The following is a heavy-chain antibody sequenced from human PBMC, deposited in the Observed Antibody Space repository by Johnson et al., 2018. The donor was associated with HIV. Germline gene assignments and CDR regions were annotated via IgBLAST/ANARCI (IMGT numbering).Heavy chain of an antibody. CDR3: ARDRQAVRGTFDI. Sequence: QMHLVESGGGLVKPGGSLRLSCAASGFTFSDYYMSWIRQAPGKGLEWVSYISSSGSTIYYADSMKGRFTISRDNAKNSLYLQMNSLRAEDTALYYCARDRQAVRGTFDIWGQGTMVTVSS. D-gene: IGHD6-19*01. CDR1: GFTFSDYY. V-gene: IGHV3-11*01. J-gene: IGHJ3*02. CDR2: ISSSGSTI.